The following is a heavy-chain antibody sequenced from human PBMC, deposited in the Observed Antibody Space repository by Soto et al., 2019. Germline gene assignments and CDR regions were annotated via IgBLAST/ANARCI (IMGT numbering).Heavy chain of an antibody. Sequence: EVQLVESGGGLVQPGGSLRLSCAASGFTVSRNYMSGVRQAPGQGLEWVSVSYSGGSTYYADSVKGRFTISRDNSKNTLYLQMNSRRAEDTAGYYCARPYGDYALYAFDIWGQGTMVTVSS. CDR2: SYSGGST. CDR3: ARPYGDYALYAFDI. J-gene: IGHJ3*02. D-gene: IGHD4-17*01. V-gene: IGHV3-66*04. CDR1: GFTVSRNY.